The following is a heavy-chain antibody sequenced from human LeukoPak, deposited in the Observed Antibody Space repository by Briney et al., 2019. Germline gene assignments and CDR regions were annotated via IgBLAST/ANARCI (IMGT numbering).Heavy chain of an antibody. J-gene: IGHJ4*02. CDR1: GDSISSSTYY. Sequence: SETLSLTCTVSGDSISSSTYYWGWIRQPPGKGLEWIGSINNSGSASYSPSLKGRVTISVDTSKNQFSLKMSSVTAADTAVYYCARSVRWLPKNGFDYWGQGTLVTVSS. CDR3: ARSVRWLPKNGFDY. CDR2: INNSGSA. D-gene: IGHD4-17*01. V-gene: IGHV4-39*01.